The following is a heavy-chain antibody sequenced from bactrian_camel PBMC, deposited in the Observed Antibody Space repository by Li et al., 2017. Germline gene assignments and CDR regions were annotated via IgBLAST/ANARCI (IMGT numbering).Heavy chain of an antibody. CDR3: AAKEFPASLSRHHCYTGPGRRDFGY. Sequence: HVQLVESGGGAVQTGGSLRLTCTAVGLTFEGGNQGWYRETPGNEFELVSSIAPDGSRWYADSVQGRFTISRNVLPERLSLQMTRLKAEDTAMYYCAAKEFPASLSRHHCYTGPGRRDFGYWGQGTQVTVS. J-gene: IGHJ6*01. CDR2: IAPDGSR. V-gene: IGHV3S55*01. CDR1: GLTFEGGN. D-gene: IGHD2*01.